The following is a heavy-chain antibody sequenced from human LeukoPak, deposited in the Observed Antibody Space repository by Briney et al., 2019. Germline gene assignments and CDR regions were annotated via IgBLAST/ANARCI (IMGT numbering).Heavy chain of an antibody. CDR3: TVAGSRYYFDY. V-gene: IGHV4-38-2*02. Sequence: SETLSLTCTVSGYSISSGYYWGWILQPPGKGLEWLGSIYHGGHTYYNPSLKSRFTISVDTSKNHFPLKLSSVTAADTAVYYCTVAGSRYYFDYWGQGTLVTVSS. CDR2: IYHGGHT. CDR1: GYSISSGYY. D-gene: IGHD2-15*01. J-gene: IGHJ4*02.